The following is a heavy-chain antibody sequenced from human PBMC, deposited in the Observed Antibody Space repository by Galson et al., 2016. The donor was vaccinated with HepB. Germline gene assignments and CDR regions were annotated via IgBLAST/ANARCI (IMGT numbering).Heavy chain of an antibody. CDR2: IKEDGSQK. Sequence: SLRLSCAASGFNFGRYWMVWVRQAPGKGLEWVANIKEDGSQKYYVDSVKGRFSISRDNARDSLYLQMNSLRAEDTAVYYCERDGVEDGVKDDYWGQGTLVTVAS. D-gene: IGHD3-10*01. CDR3: ERDGVEDGVKDDY. J-gene: IGHJ4*02. V-gene: IGHV3-7*04. CDR1: GFNFGRYW.